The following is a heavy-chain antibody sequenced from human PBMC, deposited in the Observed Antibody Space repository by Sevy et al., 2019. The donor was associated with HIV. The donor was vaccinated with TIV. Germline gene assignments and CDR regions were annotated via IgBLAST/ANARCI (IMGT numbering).Heavy chain of an antibody. CDR2: ISRDRRTI. Sequence: GGSLRLSCVGSGFTFSTYTMHWVRQAPGKGLEWLSSISRDRRTIYYADSLKGRFTISRGNAKNSLYLQMNSLRDEDTAVYYCAREAYYYDSREENWFDPWGQGTLVTVSS. V-gene: IGHV3-48*02. CDR3: AREAYYYDSREENWFDP. D-gene: IGHD3-22*01. CDR1: GFTFSTYT. J-gene: IGHJ5*02.